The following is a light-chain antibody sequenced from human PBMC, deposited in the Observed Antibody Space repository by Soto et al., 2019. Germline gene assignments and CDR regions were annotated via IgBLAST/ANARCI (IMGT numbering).Light chain of an antibody. Sequence: EIVMTQSPATLSVSPGERATLSCRASQSVSSNLAWYQQKPGQAPRLLIYGASTRASGIPARFSGSGSGTEFTLTISSLQSEDFAVYYCQQYNNWPPGCTFGHGTKLEIK. CDR3: QQYNNWPPGCT. J-gene: IGKJ2*02. CDR1: QSVSSN. CDR2: GAS. V-gene: IGKV3-15*01.